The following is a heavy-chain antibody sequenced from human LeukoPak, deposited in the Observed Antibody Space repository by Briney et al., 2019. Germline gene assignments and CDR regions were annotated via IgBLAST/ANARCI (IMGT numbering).Heavy chain of an antibody. CDR2: ISYDGSNK. Sequence: PGGSLRLSCAASGFTFSSYAMHWVRQAPGKGLEWVAVISYDGSNKYYADSVKGRFTISRDNSKNTLYLQMNSLRAEDTAVYYCARITMVRGGCFDYWGQGTLVTVSS. CDR1: GFTFSSYA. V-gene: IGHV3-30*04. D-gene: IGHD3-10*01. J-gene: IGHJ4*02. CDR3: ARITMVRGGCFDY.